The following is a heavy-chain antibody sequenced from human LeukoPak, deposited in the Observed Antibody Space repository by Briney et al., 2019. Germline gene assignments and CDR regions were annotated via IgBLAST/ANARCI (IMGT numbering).Heavy chain of an antibody. Sequence: PSETLSLTCAVYGGSFSGYYWSWIRQPPGKGLEWIGEINHSGSTNYNPSLKSRVTISVDTSKNQFSLKLGSVTAADTAVYYCARGPTTNYVLLWFGSHGDAFDIWGQGTMVTVSS. D-gene: IGHD3-10*01. V-gene: IGHV4-34*01. CDR2: INHSGST. J-gene: IGHJ3*02. CDR1: GGSFSGYY. CDR3: ARGPTTNYVLLWFGSHGDAFDI.